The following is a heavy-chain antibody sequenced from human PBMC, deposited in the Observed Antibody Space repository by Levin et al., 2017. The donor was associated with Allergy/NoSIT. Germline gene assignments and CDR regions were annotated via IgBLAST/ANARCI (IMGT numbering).Heavy chain of an antibody. J-gene: IGHJ4*02. CDR1: GFPFSNYA. CDR2: ITKNGDKT. Sequence: GGSLRLSCLASGFPFSNYAMTWVRQAPGKGLEWVSSITKNGDKTDYADSAKGLFIVSRDNSQNTLYLQMNSLRAEDTAVYYCAKGRVDDSSGPLFDYWGQGTLLTVSS. V-gene: IGHV3-23*01. D-gene: IGHD3-22*01. CDR3: AKGRVDDSSGPLFDY.